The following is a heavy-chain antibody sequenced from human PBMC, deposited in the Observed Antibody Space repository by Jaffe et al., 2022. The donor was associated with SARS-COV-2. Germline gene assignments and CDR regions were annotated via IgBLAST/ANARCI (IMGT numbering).Heavy chain of an antibody. Sequence: QVQLVQSGAEVKKPGASVKVSCKASGYTFTSYGISWVRQAPGQGLEWMGWISAYNGNTNYAQKLQGRVTMTTDTSTSTAYMELRSLRSDDTAVYYCARVGYYDSSGYYYTDDAFDIWGQGTMVTVSS. J-gene: IGHJ3*02. V-gene: IGHV1-18*01. D-gene: IGHD3-22*01. CDR3: ARVGYYDSSGYYYTDDAFDI. CDR2: ISAYNGNT. CDR1: GYTFTSYG.